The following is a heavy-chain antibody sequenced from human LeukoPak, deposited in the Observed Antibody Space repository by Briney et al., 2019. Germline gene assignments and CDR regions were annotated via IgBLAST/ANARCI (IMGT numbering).Heavy chain of an antibody. D-gene: IGHD2-2*01. CDR1: GGSISSYY. CDR2: IYYSGSP. CDR3: ASLLVPGRFDP. J-gene: IGHJ5*02. Sequence: SETLSLTCTVSGGSISSYYWNWIRQPPGKGLEWIGYIYYSGSPNYNPSLKSRVTISVDTSKNQLSLKLSSVTAADTAVYYCASLLVPGRFDPWGQGTLVTVSS. V-gene: IGHV4-59*08.